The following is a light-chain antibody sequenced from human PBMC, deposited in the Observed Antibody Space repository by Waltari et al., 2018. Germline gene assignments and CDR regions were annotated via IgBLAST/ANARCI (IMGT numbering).Light chain of an antibody. Sequence: DIQMTPSPSSLSASVGDRVTITCQASHDINNYLNWYQQKPGKAPKLLIYDASNLETGVPSRFSGSGSGTDFTFTISSLQPEDLATYYCQHYDHLLWGTFGGGTKVEIK. CDR1: HDINNY. CDR3: QHYDHLLWGT. CDR2: DAS. J-gene: IGKJ4*01. V-gene: IGKV1-33*01.